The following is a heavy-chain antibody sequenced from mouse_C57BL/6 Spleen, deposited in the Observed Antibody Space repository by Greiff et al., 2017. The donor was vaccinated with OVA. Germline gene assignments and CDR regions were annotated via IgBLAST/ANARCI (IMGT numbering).Heavy chain of an antibody. Sequence: VQLQQPGAELVKPGASVKLSCKASGYTFTSYWMQWVKQRPGQGLEWIGEIDPSDSYTNYNQKFKGKATLTVDTSSSTAYMQLSSLTSEDSAVYYCAYDGYLAYWGQGTLVTVSA. CDR2: IDPSDSYT. D-gene: IGHD2-3*01. V-gene: IGHV1-50*01. CDR1: GYTFTSYW. J-gene: IGHJ3*01. CDR3: AYDGYLAY.